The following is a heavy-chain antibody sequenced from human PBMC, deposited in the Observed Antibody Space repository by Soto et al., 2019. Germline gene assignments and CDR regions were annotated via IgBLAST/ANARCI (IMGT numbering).Heavy chain of an antibody. V-gene: IGHV6-1*01. J-gene: IGHJ4*02. CDR2: TYYRSKWYY. D-gene: IGHD5-12*01. CDR3: ANDPGYSLXY. Sequence: PSQTLSLTCVISGDSVSIYSGAWNWIRQSPSRGLEWLGRTYYRSKWYYDYAESVKSRIIISVDTSKNQFSLQLNSVTPEDAAVYYCANDPGYSLXYWGQGTQVTVSS. CDR1: GDSVSIYSGA.